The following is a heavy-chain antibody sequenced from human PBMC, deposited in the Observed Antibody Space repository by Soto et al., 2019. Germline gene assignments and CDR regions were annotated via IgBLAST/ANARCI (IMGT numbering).Heavy chain of an antibody. D-gene: IGHD1-1*01. CDR3: AAVQAGTCCFDP. V-gene: IGHV1-18*01. J-gene: IGHJ5*02. CDR1: GYTFTSYG. CDR2: ISAYNGNT. Sequence: QVQLVQSGAEVKKPGASVKVSCKASGYTFTSYGISWVRQAPGQGLEWMGWISAYNGNTNYAQKLQGRVTMTTDTSTTTDYMELRSLRSDDTAVYYFAAVQAGTCCFDPWGQGTLVTVSS.